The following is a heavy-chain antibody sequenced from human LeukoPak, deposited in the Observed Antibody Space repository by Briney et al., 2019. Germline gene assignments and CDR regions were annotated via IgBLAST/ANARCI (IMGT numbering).Heavy chain of an antibody. J-gene: IGHJ4*02. Sequence: GGSLRLSCAASGFTFSSYAMSWVRQAPGKGLEWVSAISGSGGSTYYADSVKGRFTISRDNAKKSLYLQMNSLRAEDTAVYYCARDLQVWAYYFDYWGQGTLVTVSS. CDR2: ISGSGGST. CDR1: GFTFSSYA. CDR3: ARDLQVWAYYFDY. D-gene: IGHD3-16*01. V-gene: IGHV3-23*01.